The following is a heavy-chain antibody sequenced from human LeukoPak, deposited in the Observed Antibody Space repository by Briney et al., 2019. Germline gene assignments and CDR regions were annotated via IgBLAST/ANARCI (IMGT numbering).Heavy chain of an antibody. CDR3: ARFYVSKDASDI. V-gene: IGHV3-7*01. Sequence: GGSLRLSCAASGFTFSSYWLGGVGQAPGKGLEWVANIKQDRSEKYYVDSVKGRFTISRDNAKNSLYLQMNSLRAEYTAVYYCARFYVSKDASDIWGQGTMVTVSS. D-gene: IGHD2/OR15-2a*01. CDR1: GFTFSSYW. J-gene: IGHJ3*02. CDR2: IKQDRSEK.